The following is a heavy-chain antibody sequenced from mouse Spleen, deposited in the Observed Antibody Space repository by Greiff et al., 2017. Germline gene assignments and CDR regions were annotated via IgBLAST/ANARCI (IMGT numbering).Heavy chain of an antibody. Sequence: QVQLKQSGPGLVAPSQCLSISCTTSGFSLTSYGVHWVRQPPGKGLEWLVVIWSDGSTTYNPAPKSSLTIINANSNTQVFLKMNSLQTDDTAMYYCDRSNGHVEDWFAYWGQGTLVTVSA. D-gene: IGHD2-2*01. CDR2: IWSDGST. V-gene: IGHV2-6-1*01. J-gene: IGHJ3*01. CDR3: DRSNGHVEDWFAY. CDR1: GFSLTSYG.